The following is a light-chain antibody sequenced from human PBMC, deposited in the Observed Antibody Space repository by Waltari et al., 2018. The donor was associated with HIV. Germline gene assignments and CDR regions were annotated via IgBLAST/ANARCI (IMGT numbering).Light chain of an antibody. J-gene: IGLJ2*01. Sequence: QSALTQPPSASGSPGQSVTMSRTGATSDILDYNFISWYQQYSGKAPKLIIFEVTKRPSGVPDRFSGSRSGNTASLIVSGLQAEDEAVYFCSSFAGSNKLFGGGTKLTVL. V-gene: IGLV2-8*01. CDR3: SSFAGSNKL. CDR1: TSDILDYNF. CDR2: EVT.